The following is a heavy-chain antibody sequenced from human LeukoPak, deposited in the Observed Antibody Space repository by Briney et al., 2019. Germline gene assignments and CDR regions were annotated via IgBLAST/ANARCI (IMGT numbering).Heavy chain of an antibody. D-gene: IGHD4-17*01. CDR1: GFTFTSYW. V-gene: IGHV3-74*01. Sequence: PGGSLRLSCAASGFTFTSYWMHWVRQAPGKGLEWVSRISSDGIITRYADSVKGRFTISRDNAKNTLYLQMNSLRAEDTAVYCCTRGVNGDSRFDPWGQGTLVTVSS. J-gene: IGHJ5*02. CDR2: ISSDGIIT. CDR3: TRGVNGDSRFDP.